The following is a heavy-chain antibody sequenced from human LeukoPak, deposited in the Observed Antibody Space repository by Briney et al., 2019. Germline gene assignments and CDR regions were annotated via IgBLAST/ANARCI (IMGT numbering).Heavy chain of an antibody. J-gene: IGHJ6*02. CDR3: VRDRGIASTGGYGMDV. CDR1: GFTVSNIY. D-gene: IGHD6-13*01. Sequence: GGSLRLSCAASGFTVSNIYMSWVRQAPGAGLEWVSIIHSGGITHYADSVKGRFTISRDNSKNTLYLQMNSLRAEDTAVYYCVRDRGIASTGGYGMDVWGQGTTVTVSS. CDR2: IHSGGIT. V-gene: IGHV3-53*01.